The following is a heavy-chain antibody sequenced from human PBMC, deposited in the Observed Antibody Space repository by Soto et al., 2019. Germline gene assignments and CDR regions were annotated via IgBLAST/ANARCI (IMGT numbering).Heavy chain of an antibody. CDR2: INHSGST. CDR3: ARGLAAAGPFDY. Sequence: SETLSRTCAVYGGSFSCYYWSGIRQPPGKGLEWIGEINHSGSTNYNPSLKSRVTISVDTSKNQFSLKLSSVTAADTAVYYCARGLAAAGPFDYWGQGTLVTVSS. J-gene: IGHJ4*02. V-gene: IGHV4-34*01. CDR1: GGSFSCYY. D-gene: IGHD6-13*01.